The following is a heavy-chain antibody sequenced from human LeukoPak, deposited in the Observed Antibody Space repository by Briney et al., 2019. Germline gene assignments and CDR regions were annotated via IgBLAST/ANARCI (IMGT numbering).Heavy chain of an antibody. D-gene: IGHD3-22*01. CDR3: ASARPVYTYYYDSSGYPYY. CDR2: ISSSSSTI. CDR1: GFTFSDYY. Sequence: GGSLRLSCAASGFTFSDYYMSWIRQAPGKGLEWVSYISSSSSTIYYADSVKGRFTISRDNAKNSLYLQMNSLRAEDTAVYYCASARPVYTYYYDSSGYPYYWGQGTLVTVSS. V-gene: IGHV3-11*04. J-gene: IGHJ4*02.